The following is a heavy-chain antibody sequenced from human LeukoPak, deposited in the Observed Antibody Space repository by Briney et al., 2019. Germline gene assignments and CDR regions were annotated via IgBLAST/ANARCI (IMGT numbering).Heavy chain of an antibody. D-gene: IGHD6-19*01. CDR3: VRDDTVAGTGLGDH. V-gene: IGHV3-74*01. CDR1: GFTFSSYW. Sequence: GGCLRLSCAASGFTFSSYWMHWVRQAPGKGLVWISHINSDGSTTTCADSVKGRFTISRDNAKNTLYLQMNSLRAEDTAVYYCVRDDTVAGTGLGDHWGQGTLVTVSS. CDR2: INSDGSTT. J-gene: IGHJ4*02.